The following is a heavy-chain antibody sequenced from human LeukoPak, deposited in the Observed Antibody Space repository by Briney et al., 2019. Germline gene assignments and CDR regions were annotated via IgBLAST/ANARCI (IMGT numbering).Heavy chain of an antibody. Sequence: GGSLRLSCAASGFTFSSYGMSWVRQALGKGLEWVSAISGSGGSTYYADSVKGRFAISRDNSKNTLYLQMNSLRAEDTAVYYCARDGRRSSSWYSFDYWGQGTLVTVSS. J-gene: IGHJ4*02. CDR2: ISGSGGST. V-gene: IGHV3-23*01. D-gene: IGHD6-13*01. CDR1: GFTFSSYG. CDR3: ARDGRRSSSWYSFDY.